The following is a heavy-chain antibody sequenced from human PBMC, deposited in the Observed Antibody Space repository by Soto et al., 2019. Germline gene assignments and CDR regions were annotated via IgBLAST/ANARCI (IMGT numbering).Heavy chain of an antibody. J-gene: IGHJ4*02. CDR3: AKEVRDILTGYYPAPDY. CDR2: ISGSGGST. V-gene: IGHV3-23*01. CDR1: GFTFSSYA. Sequence: GVLILSCAASGFTFSSYAMSLVRQAPGKGLEWVSAISGSGGSTYYADSVKGRFTISRDNSKNTLYLQMNSLRAEDTAVYYCAKEVRDILTGYYPAPDYWGQGTLV. D-gene: IGHD3-9*01.